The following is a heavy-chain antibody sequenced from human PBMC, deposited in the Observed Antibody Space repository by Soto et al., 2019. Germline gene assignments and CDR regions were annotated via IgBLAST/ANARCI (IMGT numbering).Heavy chain of an antibody. CDR3: ARGGLIQLWPPRDY. Sequence: ASVKVSCKASGGTFSSYAISWVRQAPGQGLEWMGGFIPIFGTANYAQKFQGRVTITADESTSTAYMELSSLRSEDTAVYYCARGGLIQLWPPRDYWGQGTLVTVSS. CDR1: GGTFSSYA. J-gene: IGHJ4*02. D-gene: IGHD5-18*01. V-gene: IGHV1-69*13. CDR2: FIPIFGTA.